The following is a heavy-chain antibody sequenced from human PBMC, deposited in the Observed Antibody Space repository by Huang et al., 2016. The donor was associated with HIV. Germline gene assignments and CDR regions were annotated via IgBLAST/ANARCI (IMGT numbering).Heavy chain of an antibody. J-gene: IGHJ4*02. V-gene: IGHV3-21*01. Sequence: EVQLVESGGGLVKPGGSLRLFCAAFGFTFRSYVMNWVRQAQREVLECVSSMIISSSYIYYADSVKGRFTISRDNAKNSLYLQMNSLRAEDTAVYYCAIFYSSSWYFDYWGQGTLVTVSS. CDR1: GFTFRSYV. CDR3: AIFYSSSWYFDY. D-gene: IGHD6-13*01. CDR2: MIISSSYI.